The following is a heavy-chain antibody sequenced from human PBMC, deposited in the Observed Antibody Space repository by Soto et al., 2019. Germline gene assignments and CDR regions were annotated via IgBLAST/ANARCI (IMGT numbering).Heavy chain of an antibody. D-gene: IGHD6-6*01. CDR1: GYTFTSYY. CDR3: AKQYSSSRGNYYYYGMDV. V-gene: IGHV1-46*01. Sequence: ASVKVSCKASGYTFTSYYMHWVRQAPGQGLEWMGIINPSGGSTSYAQKFQGRVTMTRDTSTSTVYMELSSLRSEDTAVYYCAKQYSSSRGNYYYYGMDVWGQGTTVTVSS. CDR2: INPSGGST. J-gene: IGHJ6*02.